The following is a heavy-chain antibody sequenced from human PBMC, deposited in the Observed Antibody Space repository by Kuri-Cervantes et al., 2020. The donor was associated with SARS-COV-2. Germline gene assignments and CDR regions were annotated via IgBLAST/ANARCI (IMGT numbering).Heavy chain of an antibody. J-gene: IGHJ6*02. Sequence: ASVKVSCKASGYTFTGYYMHWVRQAPGQGLEWMGWINPKSGGTNYAQKFQGWVTMTRDTSISTAYMELSRLRSDDTAVYYCAKGGDIVVVPADASGVTYYYYSMDVWGQGTTVTVSS. D-gene: IGHD2-2*01. CDR3: AKGGDIVVVPADASGVTYYYYSMDV. CDR2: INPKSGGT. V-gene: IGHV1-2*04. CDR1: GYTFTGYY.